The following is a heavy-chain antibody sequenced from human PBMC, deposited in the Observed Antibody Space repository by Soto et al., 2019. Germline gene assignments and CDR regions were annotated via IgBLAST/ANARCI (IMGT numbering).Heavy chain of an antibody. V-gene: IGHV3-33*01. CDR3: GRVRAMGHLDL. D-gene: IGHD2-8*01. CDR1: GFTFSSYG. Sequence: QVQLVESGGGVVQPGRSLRLSCVASGFTFSSYGMHWVRQAPGKGLEWVAVIWNDGSHKYYADSVKGRFTISRDDSKNTLYVQMNSLRVDDTAVYYCGRVRAMGHLDLWGQGTLVTVS. J-gene: IGHJ5*02. CDR2: IWNDGSHK.